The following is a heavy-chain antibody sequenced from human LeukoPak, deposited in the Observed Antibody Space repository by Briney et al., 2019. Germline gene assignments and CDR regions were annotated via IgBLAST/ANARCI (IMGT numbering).Heavy chain of an antibody. V-gene: IGHV4-34*01. Sequence: KPSETLSLTCAVYGGSFSGYYWSWIRQPPGKGLEWIGEINHSGSTNYNPSLKSRVTISVDTSKNQFSLKLSSVTAADTAVYYCARVVRQGGSYRLRPQTNYFDYWGQGTLVTVSS. CDR2: INHSGST. CDR1: GGSFSGYY. CDR3: ARVVRQGGSYRLRPQTNYFDY. D-gene: IGHD3-16*02. J-gene: IGHJ4*02.